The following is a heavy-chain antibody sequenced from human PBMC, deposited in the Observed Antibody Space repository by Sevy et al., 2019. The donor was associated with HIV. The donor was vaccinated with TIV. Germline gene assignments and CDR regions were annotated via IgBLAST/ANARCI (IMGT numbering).Heavy chain of an antibody. CDR2: FIPMFDTA. J-gene: IGHJ6*04. V-gene: IGHV1-69*13. CDR3: AGSYFDSSGYSPLFYYGMAV. D-gene: IGHD3-22*01. Sequence: ASVKVSCKASGGTFSNYAISWVRQAPGQGLEWMGGFIPMFDTANYAQKFQGKVTLTADGSTTTAYMELSSLSFDDTAVYYCAGSYFDSSGYSPLFYYGMAVWGKGTTVTVSS. CDR1: GGTFSNYA.